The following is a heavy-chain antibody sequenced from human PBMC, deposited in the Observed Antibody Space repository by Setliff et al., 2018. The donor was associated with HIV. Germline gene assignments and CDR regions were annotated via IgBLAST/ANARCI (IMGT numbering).Heavy chain of an antibody. V-gene: IGHV4-59*11. CDR3: ARGDYDSSGYYNVDAFDI. J-gene: IGHJ3*02. Sequence: SETLSLTCTVSGGSISSHYWSWIRQPPGKGLEWIGGIYYSGSTNYNPSLKSRVTISVDTSKNQFSLKLSSVTAADTAVYYCARGDYDSSGYYNVDAFDILGQGTMVTVSS. CDR2: IYYSGST. CDR1: GGSISSHY. D-gene: IGHD3-22*01.